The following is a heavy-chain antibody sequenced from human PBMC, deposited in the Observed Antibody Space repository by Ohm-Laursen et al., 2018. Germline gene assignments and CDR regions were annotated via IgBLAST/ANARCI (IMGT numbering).Heavy chain of an antibody. Sequence: SLRLSCAATGFTFSGYDMHWVRQATGKGLEWVSGIGTVGDTYYIGSVKGRFTISGENAKNSFYLQMNSLRVGDTAVYYCAREAFRGYSYGLSHYWGQGTLVTVSS. CDR1: GFTFSGYD. CDR2: IGTVGDT. J-gene: IGHJ4*02. CDR3: AREAFRGYSYGLSHY. V-gene: IGHV3-13*04. D-gene: IGHD5-18*01.